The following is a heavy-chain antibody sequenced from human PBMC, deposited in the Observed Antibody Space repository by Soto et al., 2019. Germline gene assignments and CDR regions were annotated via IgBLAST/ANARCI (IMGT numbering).Heavy chain of an antibody. CDR2: IIPVFGTA. J-gene: IGHJ6*02. CDR1: GGSLSNYG. V-gene: IGHV1-69*12. CDR3: ARGDATKIVVTTYYGMDV. Sequence: QVQLVQSGAEVKKPGSSVKVSCKASGGSLSNYGISWVRQAPGQGLEWMGGIIPVFGTANYAQKFQGRVTITADESTSRVYMDVISLISEDTAVYYCARGDATKIVVTTYYGMDVWGQGTTVTVSS. D-gene: IGHD4-17*01.